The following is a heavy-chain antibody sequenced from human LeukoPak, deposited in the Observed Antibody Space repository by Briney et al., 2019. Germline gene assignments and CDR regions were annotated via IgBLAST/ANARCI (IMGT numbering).Heavy chain of an antibody. Sequence: SETLSLTCSVSGGSISNYYWSWLRQSPGKGLEWIGSIYNNGGTNYNPSLKSRVTISLDTSKNQFSLKLTSVTAADTAVYYCARGKSVVAATSFDYWGQGTLVTVSS. CDR2: IYNNGGT. D-gene: IGHD2-15*01. V-gene: IGHV4-59*08. J-gene: IGHJ4*02. CDR3: ARGKSVVAATSFDY. CDR1: GGSISNYY.